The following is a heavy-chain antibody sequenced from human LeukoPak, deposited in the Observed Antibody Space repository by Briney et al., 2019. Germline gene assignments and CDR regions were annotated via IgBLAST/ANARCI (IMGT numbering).Heavy chain of an antibody. Sequence: GGSLRLSCAASGFTFSSYAMHWVRQAPGKGLEWVAVISYDGSNKYYADSVKGRFTISRDNSKNTLYLQMNSLRAEDTAVYYCAKDGRIAARTGNYFDYWGQGTLVTVSS. CDR2: ISYDGSNK. CDR1: GFTFSSYA. V-gene: IGHV3-30*04. D-gene: IGHD6-6*01. J-gene: IGHJ4*02. CDR3: AKDGRIAARTGNYFDY.